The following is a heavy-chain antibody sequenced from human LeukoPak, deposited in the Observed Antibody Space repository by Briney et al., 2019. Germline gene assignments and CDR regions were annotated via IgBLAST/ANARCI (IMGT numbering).Heavy chain of an antibody. V-gene: IGHV3-23*01. CDR3: AKGGYTSPFDY. CDR2: IRASDDST. J-gene: IGHJ4*02. D-gene: IGHD5-18*01. CDR1: GFTFRSSS. Sequence: GGCLRLSCKASGFTFRSSSMSWVRQAPGKGRVWVSTIRASDDSTYYADFVEGRFTISRDNSKNTLYLQMNSLRAEDTAAYYCAKGGYTSPFDYWGQGTLVTVSS.